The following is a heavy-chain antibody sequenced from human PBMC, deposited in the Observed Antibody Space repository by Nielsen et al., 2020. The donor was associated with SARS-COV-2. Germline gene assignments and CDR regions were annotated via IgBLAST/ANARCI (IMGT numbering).Heavy chain of an antibody. D-gene: IGHD3-10*01. J-gene: IGHJ6*02. CDR2: IWYDGSNK. V-gene: IGHV3-33*01. Sequence: GGSLRLSCAASGFTFSSYGMHWVRQAPGKGLEWVAVIWYDGSNKYYADSVKGRFTISRDNSKNPLYLQMNSLRAEDTAVYYCAREGQYGSGSGGMDVWGQGTTVTVSS. CDR3: AREGQYGSGSGGMDV. CDR1: GFTFSSYG.